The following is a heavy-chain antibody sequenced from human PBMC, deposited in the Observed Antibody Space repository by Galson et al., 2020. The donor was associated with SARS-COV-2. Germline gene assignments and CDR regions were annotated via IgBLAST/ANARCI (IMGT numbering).Heavy chain of an antibody. Sequence: SETLSLTCTVSGCSISSGAYYWSWNRQPPGKGLEWLGYIYYSGSTYYNTSLKSRITISVDTSKHQFSRKQSPVTAADSAVYYCARRLSFRAFDPWGQGTLVTVSS. CDR3: ARRLSFRAFDP. D-gene: IGHD3-16*02. CDR1: GCSISSGAYY. V-gene: IGHV4-30-4*08. J-gene: IGHJ5*02. CDR2: IYYSGST.